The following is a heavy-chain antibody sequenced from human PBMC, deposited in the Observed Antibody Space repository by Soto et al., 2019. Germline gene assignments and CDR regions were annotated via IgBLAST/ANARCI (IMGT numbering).Heavy chain of an antibody. CDR3: ALRKTGSYFGY. J-gene: IGHJ4*02. CDR1: GFTLSSYA. V-gene: IGHV3-23*01. CDR2: IGAGGAGT. Sequence: WGSLRLPCAPSGFTLSSYAMSRVSQAPVKGLEWVSAIGAGGAGTYYADSVKGRFTISRDNSKNTLHVQMSSLRAEDTAVYYFALRKTGSYFGYLGQGTQVTVSS. D-gene: IGHD1-26*01.